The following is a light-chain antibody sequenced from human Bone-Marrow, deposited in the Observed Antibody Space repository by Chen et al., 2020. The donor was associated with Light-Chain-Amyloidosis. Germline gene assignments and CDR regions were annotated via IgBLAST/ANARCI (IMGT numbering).Light chain of an antibody. CDR2: RAS. J-gene: IGKJ4*01. V-gene: IGKV3-15*01. CDR1: QSVGDT. Sequence: EIVRTQSPATLPVSPGESATLSCRASQSVGDTLAWYQQRPGQAPRLLIYRASTRATGIPARFSGSGSGTDFTLTISSLQPEDFAVYYCQQHYAWPLTFGGGTKVEI. CDR3: QQHYAWPLT.